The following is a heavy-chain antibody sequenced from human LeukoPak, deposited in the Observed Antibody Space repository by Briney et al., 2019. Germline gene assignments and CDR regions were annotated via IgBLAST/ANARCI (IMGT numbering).Heavy chain of an antibody. J-gene: IGHJ3*02. CDR2: FYRSGST. V-gene: IGHV4-4*02. CDR3: AGAYCGGDCYSGRAFDI. Sequence: SGTLSLTCAVSGGSISSSYWWSWVRQPPGKGLEWIGEFYRSGSTNYNTYLKSRVTISVDKSNNQSYMKLSSVTAADTAVYYCAGAYCGGDCYSGRAFDIWGQGTMVTVSS. D-gene: IGHD2-21*02. CDR1: GGSISSSYW.